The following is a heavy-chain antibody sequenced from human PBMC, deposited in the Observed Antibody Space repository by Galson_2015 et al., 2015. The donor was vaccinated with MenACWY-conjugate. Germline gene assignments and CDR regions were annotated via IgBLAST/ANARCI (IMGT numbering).Heavy chain of an antibody. J-gene: IGHJ4*02. V-gene: IGHV3-48*03. CDR1: GFTLMSYD. Sequence: SLRLSCAASGFTLMSYDMSWVRQAPGKGLEWISFIGNSGSPIYYADSVKGRFTISRDNAKNSLFLHMNSLRAKDTAVYYCARGTYRSGSSIWGQGTLVTVSS. CDR2: IGNSGSPI. D-gene: IGHD6-19*01. CDR3: ARGTYRSGSSI.